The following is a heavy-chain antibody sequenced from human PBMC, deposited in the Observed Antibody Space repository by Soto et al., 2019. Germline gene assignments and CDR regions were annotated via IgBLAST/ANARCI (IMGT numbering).Heavy chain of an antibody. CDR3: ARGPAYIDGWRTFDL. J-gene: IGHJ4*02. CDR1: SFRCAEYY. CDR2: TYYNGDT. D-gene: IGHD6-19*01. V-gene: IGHV4-61*08. Sequence: SFRCAEYYWSWIRQPLGKGPEWIGYTYYNGDTKYNPALRSRVTMSEDTSKNQFSLRLSSVTAADTAVYFCARGPAYIDGWRTFDLWGRGILVTVSS.